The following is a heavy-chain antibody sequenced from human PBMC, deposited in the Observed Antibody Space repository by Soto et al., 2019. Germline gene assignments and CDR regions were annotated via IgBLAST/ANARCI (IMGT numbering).Heavy chain of an antibody. Sequence: EVQLVESGGGLVQPGDSLRLSCAAYGFTFRSFEMNWVRQDPGKGLEWVSYISGGGSIIRYADSVKGRFTVSRDNAENSLYLQMDRLRVEDTAVYYCARRIWDMEVVVAATRGTFDIWGQGTMVTVSS. V-gene: IGHV3-48*03. CDR3: ARRIWDMEVVVAATRGTFDI. D-gene: IGHD2-15*01. CDR2: ISGGGSII. CDR1: GFTFRSFE. J-gene: IGHJ3*02.